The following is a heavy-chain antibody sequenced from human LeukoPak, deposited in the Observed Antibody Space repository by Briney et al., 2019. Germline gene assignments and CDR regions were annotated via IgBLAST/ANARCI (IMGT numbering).Heavy chain of an antibody. CDR2: ISSSSSTI. CDR1: GFTFSSYS. CDR3: ARHIYSRNSYYFDY. J-gene: IGHJ4*02. Sequence: PGGSLRLSCAASGFTFSSYSMNWVRQAPGKGLEWVSYISSSSSTIYYADSVKGRFTISRDNAKNSLYLQMNSLRAEDTAIYYCARHIYSRNSYYFDYWGQGTLVTVSS. V-gene: IGHV3-48*04. D-gene: IGHD6-13*01.